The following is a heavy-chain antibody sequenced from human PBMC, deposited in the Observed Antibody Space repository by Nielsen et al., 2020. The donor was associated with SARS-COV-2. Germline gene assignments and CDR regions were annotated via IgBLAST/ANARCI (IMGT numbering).Heavy chain of an antibody. Sequence: GGSLRLSCAASGFTFSTYWMHWVRQAPGKGLVWVSRINSDGSDTSYADSVKGRFTISRDNAKNTLYLQMNSLRAEDTAVYYCAITHDYGDYEDYWGQGTLVTVSS. V-gene: IGHV3-74*01. CDR3: AITHDYGDYEDY. J-gene: IGHJ4*02. D-gene: IGHD4-17*01. CDR1: GFTFSTYW. CDR2: INSDGSDT.